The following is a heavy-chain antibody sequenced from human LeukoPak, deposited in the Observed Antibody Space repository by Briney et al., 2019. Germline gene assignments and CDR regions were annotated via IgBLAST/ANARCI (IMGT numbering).Heavy chain of an antibody. D-gene: IGHD4-17*01. Sequence: GASVKVSCKASGYTFTSYGIRWVRQAPGQGLEWMGWISAYNGNTNYAQKLQGRVTMTTDTSTSTAYMELRSLRSDDTAVYYCAREGLYGDYVGDAFDIWGQGTMVTVSS. CDR3: AREGLYGDYVGDAFDI. J-gene: IGHJ3*02. CDR1: GYTFTSYG. V-gene: IGHV1-18*01. CDR2: ISAYNGNT.